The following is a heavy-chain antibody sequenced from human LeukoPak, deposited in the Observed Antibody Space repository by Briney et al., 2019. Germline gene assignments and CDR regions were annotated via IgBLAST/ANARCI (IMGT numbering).Heavy chain of an antibody. CDR2: ISSSGSTI. J-gene: IGHJ4*02. Sequence: GESLRLSCAASGFTFSDYYMSWIRQAPGKGLEWVSYISSSGSTIYYADSVKGRFTISRDNAKNSLYLQMNSLRAEDTAVYYCASSPGIAVAVYYWGQGTLVTVSS. D-gene: IGHD6-19*01. V-gene: IGHV3-11*01. CDR1: GFTFSDYY. CDR3: ASSPGIAVAVYY.